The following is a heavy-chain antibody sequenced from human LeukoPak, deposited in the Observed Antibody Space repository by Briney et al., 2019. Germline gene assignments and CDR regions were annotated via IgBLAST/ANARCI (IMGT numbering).Heavy chain of an antibody. CDR2: IYGSETT. D-gene: IGHD6-13*01. CDR1: GDSMSNHF. Sequence: SETLSLTCTVSGDSMSNHFWSWIRQPPGRGREWIVYIYGSETTNYNPSLKSRVTMSVDTSENQFSLKLSSVTAADTALYYCASRPGGSTWYGVFDYWSRGTLVTASS. CDR3: ASRPGGSTWYGVFDY. V-gene: IGHV4-59*11. J-gene: IGHJ4*02.